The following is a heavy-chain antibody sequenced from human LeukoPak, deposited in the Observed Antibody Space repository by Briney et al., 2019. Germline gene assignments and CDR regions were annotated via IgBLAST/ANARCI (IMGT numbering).Heavy chain of an antibody. J-gene: IGHJ4*02. D-gene: IGHD6-19*01. CDR1: GGSISSSSYY. CDR2: IYYSGST. Sequence: PSETLSLTCTVSGGSISSSSYYWGWIRQPPGKGLEWTGSIYYSGSTYYNPSLKSRVTISVDTSKNQFSLKLSSVTAADTAVYYCARLGAGTLLDYWGQGTLVTVSS. V-gene: IGHV4-39*01. CDR3: ARLGAGTLLDY.